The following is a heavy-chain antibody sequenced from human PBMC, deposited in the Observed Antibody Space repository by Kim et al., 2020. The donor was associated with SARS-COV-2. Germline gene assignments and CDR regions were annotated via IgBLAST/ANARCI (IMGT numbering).Heavy chain of an antibody. CDR2: IYSGGST. V-gene: IGHV3-53*01. CDR3: ARVRVYSYGSDKYCYYCGIEV. CDR1: GFTVSSNY. Sequence: GGSLRLSCAASGFTVSSNYMSWVRQAPGKGLEWVSVIYSGGSTYYADSVKGRLTISRDNSKNTLYLQMNSLRAEDTAVYYCARVRVYSYGSDKYCYYCGIEVWRQGTTVTVSS. D-gene: IGHD5-18*01. J-gene: IGHJ6*02.